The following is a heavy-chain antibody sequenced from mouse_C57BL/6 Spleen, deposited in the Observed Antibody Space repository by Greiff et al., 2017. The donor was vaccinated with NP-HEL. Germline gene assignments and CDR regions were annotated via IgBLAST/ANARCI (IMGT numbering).Heavy chain of an antibody. CDR2: IDPSDSYT. Sequence: QVQLQQPGAELVMPGASVKLSCKASGYTFTSYWMHWVKQRPGQGLEWIGEIDPSDSYTNYNQKFKGKSTLTVDKSSSTAYMQLSSLTSEDSAVYYCARSGVYGKIYFDVWGTGTTVTVSS. D-gene: IGHD1-1*01. J-gene: IGHJ1*03. CDR1: GYTFTSYW. CDR3: ARSGVYGKIYFDV. V-gene: IGHV1-69*01.